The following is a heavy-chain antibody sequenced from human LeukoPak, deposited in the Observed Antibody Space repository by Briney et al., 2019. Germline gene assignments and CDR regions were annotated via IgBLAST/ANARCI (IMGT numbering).Heavy chain of an antibody. CDR3: ARLKSWGGIQPYDY. V-gene: IGHV4-59*08. J-gene: IGHJ4*02. CDR1: GGSISNYY. D-gene: IGHD5-18*01. CDR2: IYYSGST. Sequence: SETLSLTCTVSGGSISNYYWSWIRQPPGKGLEWIGYIYYSGSTDYNPSLKSRLTISIDTSKNQFSLKLSSVTAADTAVYYCARLKSWGGIQPYDYWGQGTLVTVSS.